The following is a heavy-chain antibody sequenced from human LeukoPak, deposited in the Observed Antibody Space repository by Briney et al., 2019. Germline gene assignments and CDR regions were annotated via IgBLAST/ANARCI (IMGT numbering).Heavy chain of an antibody. J-gene: IGHJ6*03. CDR2: IYPGDSDT. CDR1: GYIFTSCS. Sequence: GESLKISCKGSGYIFTSCSIGWVRQMPGKGLEWMGIIYPGDSDTRYSPSFQGQVTISADKSISTAYLQWSSLKASDTAMYYCARQSLSYYYGSGSYRHYYYYYMDVWGKGTTVTVSS. D-gene: IGHD3-10*01. V-gene: IGHV5-51*01. CDR3: ARQSLSYYYGSGSYRHYYYYYMDV.